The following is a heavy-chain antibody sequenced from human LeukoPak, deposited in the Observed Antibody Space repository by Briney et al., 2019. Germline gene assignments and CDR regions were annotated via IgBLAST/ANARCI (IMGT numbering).Heavy chain of an antibody. CDR3: GRVDLANWGLGALDI. D-gene: IGHD7-27*01. V-gene: IGHV1-18*01. J-gene: IGHJ3*02. Sequence: AASVKVSCKASGYTFTTYGISWVRQAPGQGLEWMGWISVYNGNTNYAQNLQGRATMTTDTSTSTAYMELRSLRSDDTAVYYCGRVDLANWGLGALDIWGQGTMVTVSS. CDR1: GYTFTTYG. CDR2: ISVYNGNT.